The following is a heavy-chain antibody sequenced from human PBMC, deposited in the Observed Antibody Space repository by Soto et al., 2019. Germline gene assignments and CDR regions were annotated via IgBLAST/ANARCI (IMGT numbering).Heavy chain of an antibody. V-gene: IGHV4-59*12. D-gene: IGHD4-4*01. J-gene: IGHJ3*02. CDR3: ARDGYSRYAFDI. Sequence: SETLSLTCTVSGGSISSYYWSWIRPPPGKGLEWIGYIYYSGSTNYNPSLKSRVTISVDTSKNQFSLKLSSVTAADTAVYYCARDGYSRYAFDIWGQGTMVTVS. CDR1: GGSISSYY. CDR2: IYYSGST.